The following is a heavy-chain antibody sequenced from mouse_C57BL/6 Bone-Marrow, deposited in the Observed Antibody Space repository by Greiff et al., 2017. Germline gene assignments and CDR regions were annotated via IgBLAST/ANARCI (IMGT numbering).Heavy chain of an antibody. CDR1: GYAFSSSW. CDR2: IYPGDGDT. V-gene: IGHV1-82*01. J-gene: IGHJ3*01. Sequence: VMLVESGPELVKPGASVKISCKASGYAFSSSWMNWVKQRPGKGLEWIGRIYPGDGDTNYNGKFKGKATLTADKSSSTAYMQLSSLTSEDSAVYFCAREIITTPFAYWGQGTLVTVSA. CDR3: AREIITTPFAY. D-gene: IGHD1-1*01.